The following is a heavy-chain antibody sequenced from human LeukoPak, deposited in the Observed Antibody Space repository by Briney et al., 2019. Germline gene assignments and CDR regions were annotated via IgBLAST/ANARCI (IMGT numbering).Heavy chain of an antibody. CDR3: ARVQYSSSWSKGNYFDY. CDR1: GGSFSGDY. Sequence: SETLSLTCAVYGGSFSGDYWSWIRQPPGKGLEWIGEINHSGSTNYNPSLKSRVTISVDTSKNQFSLKLSSVTAADTAVYYCARVQYSSSWSKGNYFDYWGQGTLVTVSS. V-gene: IGHV4-34*01. J-gene: IGHJ4*02. CDR2: INHSGST. D-gene: IGHD6-13*01.